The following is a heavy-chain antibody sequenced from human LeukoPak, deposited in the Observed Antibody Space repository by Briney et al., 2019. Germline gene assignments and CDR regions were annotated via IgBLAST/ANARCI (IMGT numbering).Heavy chain of an antibody. V-gene: IGHV3-74*01. Sequence: RGSLRLSCAASGFTFSSYWMHWVRHAPGKGLVWVSRINSDGSSTSYADSVKGRVTISRDNAKNTLYLQMNSLRAEDTAVYYCAREWFGELLVPGIDYWGQGTLVTVSS. CDR1: GFTFSSYW. CDR2: INSDGSST. D-gene: IGHD3-10*01. J-gene: IGHJ4*02. CDR3: AREWFGELLVPGIDY.